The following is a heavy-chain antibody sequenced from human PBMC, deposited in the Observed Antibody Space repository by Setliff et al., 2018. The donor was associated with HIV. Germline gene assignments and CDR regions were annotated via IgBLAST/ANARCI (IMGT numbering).Heavy chain of an antibody. D-gene: IGHD2-2*01. V-gene: IGHV1-69*13. CDR2: IIPIFGTA. J-gene: IGHJ4*02. Sequence: GASVKVSCKASGGSFSSYAISWVRQAPGQGLEWMGGIIPIFGTANYAQKFQGRVTITADESTSTAYMELRSLRSDDTAVYYCARDYCSSTTCEDYFDYWGQGTLVTVSS. CDR1: GGSFSSYA. CDR3: ARDYCSSTTCEDYFDY.